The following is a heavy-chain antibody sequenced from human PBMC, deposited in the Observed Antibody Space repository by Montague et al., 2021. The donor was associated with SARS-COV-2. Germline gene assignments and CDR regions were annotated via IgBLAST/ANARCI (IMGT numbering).Heavy chain of an antibody. J-gene: IGHJ4*02. D-gene: IGHD2-15*01. V-gene: IGHV4-39*07. Sequence: SETLSLTCTVSGGSIIASNFPWGCIRPRTGMGREGISTLYDSRATYYSPSLKSRVTTAMDTSKYQFSLKLTSAIAADTAVYYCARFSGGTPGEHWGQGALVTVSS. CDR1: GGSIIASNFP. CDR2: LYDSRAT. CDR3: ARFSGGTPGEH.